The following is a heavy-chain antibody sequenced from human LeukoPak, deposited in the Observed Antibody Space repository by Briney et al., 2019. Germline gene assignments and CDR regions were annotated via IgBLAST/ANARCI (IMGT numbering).Heavy chain of an antibody. D-gene: IGHD2-15*01. J-gene: IGHJ6*03. CDR2: ISYDGSNK. Sequence: PGRSLRLSCAASGFTFSSYGMHWVRQAPGKGLEWVAVISYDGSNKYYADSVKGRFTISRDNSKNTLYLQMNSLRAEDTAVYYCARDAIVVVAASVYYYYMDVWGKGTPVTVSS. CDR3: ARDAIVVVAASVYYYYMDV. CDR1: GFTFSSYG. V-gene: IGHV3-30*03.